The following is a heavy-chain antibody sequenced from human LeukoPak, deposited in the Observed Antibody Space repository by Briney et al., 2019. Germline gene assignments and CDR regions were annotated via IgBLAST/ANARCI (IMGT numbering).Heavy chain of an antibody. Sequence: PGGSLSLSCVASGFTFTNYWMNWVRQTPGKGLEWVANIKPDGSEKYYVDSVKGRFTISRDNAKNSLYLQMDSLRAEDTAVYYCARILAWGQGTLVAVSS. J-gene: IGHJ5*02. CDR1: GFTFTNYW. CDR3: ARILA. V-gene: IGHV3-7*03. D-gene: IGHD2-15*01. CDR2: IKPDGSEK.